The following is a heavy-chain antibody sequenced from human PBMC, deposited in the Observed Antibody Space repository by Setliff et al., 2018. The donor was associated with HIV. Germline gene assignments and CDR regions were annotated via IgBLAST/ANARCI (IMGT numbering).Heavy chain of an antibody. CDR1: RFTFSTSW. CDR3: MRDPGPSAFDI. J-gene: IGHJ3*02. CDR2: IKSDGSEK. V-gene: IGHV3-7*01. Sequence: GGSLRLSCAASRFTFSTSWMSWVRQAPGKGLEWVANIKSDGSEKYYVDSVKGRFTISRDNAKNSLYLQMNSLRAEDTAVYYCMRDPGPSAFDIWGQGTMVTVSS.